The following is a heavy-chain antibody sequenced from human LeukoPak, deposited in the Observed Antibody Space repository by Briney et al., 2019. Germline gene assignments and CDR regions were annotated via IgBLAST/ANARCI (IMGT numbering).Heavy chain of an antibody. Sequence: PGGSLRLSCAASGFTFSSYGMSWVRQAPGKGLEWVSAISGSGGSTYYADSVKGRFTISRDNAKNSMYLQMNSLGAEDTAVYYCARGRYDSSGYYPIFDYWGQGTLVTVSS. V-gene: IGHV3-23*01. J-gene: IGHJ4*02. D-gene: IGHD3-22*01. CDR3: ARGRYDSSGYYPIFDY. CDR2: ISGSGGST. CDR1: GFTFSSYG.